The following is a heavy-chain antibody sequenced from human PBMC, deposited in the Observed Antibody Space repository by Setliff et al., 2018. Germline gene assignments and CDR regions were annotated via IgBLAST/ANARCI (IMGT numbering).Heavy chain of an antibody. CDR1: GYSISSGFS. V-gene: IGHV4-38-2*02. CDR3: ARDNRARHYMDV. CDR2: ILFSGDT. D-gene: IGHD3-10*01. J-gene: IGHJ6*03. Sequence: KPSETLSLTCAVSGYSISSGFSWVWIRQSPGKGLEWIGRILFSGDTYYNPSLNSRVTISADTSKNQFSLNLSSVTAAGTAVYYCARDNRARHYMDVWGKGTTVTVS.